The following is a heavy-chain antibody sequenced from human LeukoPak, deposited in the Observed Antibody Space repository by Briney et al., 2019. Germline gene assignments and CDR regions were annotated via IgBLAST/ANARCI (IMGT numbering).Heavy chain of an antibody. CDR3: ARGGYYDSSGYYYYRLDY. Sequence: GASVKVSCKASGYTFTSFGLSWVRQAPGQGLEWMGWISAYSGNTKYTQKLQGRVTMTTDTSTSTAYMELRSLRSDDTAVYYCARGGYYDSSGYYYYRLDYWGQGTLVTVSS. V-gene: IGHV1-18*01. D-gene: IGHD3-22*01. J-gene: IGHJ4*02. CDR2: ISAYSGNT. CDR1: GYTFTSFG.